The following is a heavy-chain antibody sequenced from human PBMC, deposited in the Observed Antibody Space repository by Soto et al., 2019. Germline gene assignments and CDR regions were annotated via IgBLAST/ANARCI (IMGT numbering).Heavy chain of an antibody. CDR3: ARERTDATGVFGMDV. V-gene: IGHV4-31*03. J-gene: IGHJ6*02. D-gene: IGHD2-15*01. CDR2: IYDSRST. Sequence: QVQLQESGPGLVKPSQTLSLTCTVSGGSISSGDYYWTWIRQHPGKGLEWIGYIYDSRSTYYNQSLKSRLTISVDTSKNQFSLKLSSVSAADTAVYYCARERTDATGVFGMDVWGQGTTVTVFS. CDR1: GGSISSGDYY.